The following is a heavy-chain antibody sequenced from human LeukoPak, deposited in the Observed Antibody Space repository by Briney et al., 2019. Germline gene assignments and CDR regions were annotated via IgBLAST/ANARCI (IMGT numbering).Heavy chain of an antibody. CDR3: ARDFAYYYDSTTYREGDAFDI. CDR2: ISSDSYYI. J-gene: IGHJ3*02. CDR1: GFTFSSNS. Sequence: PGGSLRLSCAASGFTFSSNSMNWVRQAPGKGLEWVSSISSDSYYIYYADSVKGRFTISRDNAKNSLYLQTNGLRTEDTAVYYCARDFAYYYDSTTYREGDAFDIWGQGTVVTVSS. D-gene: IGHD3-22*01. V-gene: IGHV3-21*01.